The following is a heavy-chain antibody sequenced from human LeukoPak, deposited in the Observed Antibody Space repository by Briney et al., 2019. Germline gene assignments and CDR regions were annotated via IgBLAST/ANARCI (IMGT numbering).Heavy chain of an antibody. CDR1: GFTFSSNA. D-gene: IGHD4-17*01. V-gene: IGHV3-23*01. J-gene: IGHJ4*02. CDR2: TGVSGT. Sequence: GGSLRLSCAASGFTFSSNAMTWVRQVLGKGLEWVSTTGVSGTYYADSVKGRFTISRDNSKNTLYLQMNSLRAEDTAVYYCAKSTTVTTGYWGQGTLVTVSS. CDR3: AKSTTVTTGY.